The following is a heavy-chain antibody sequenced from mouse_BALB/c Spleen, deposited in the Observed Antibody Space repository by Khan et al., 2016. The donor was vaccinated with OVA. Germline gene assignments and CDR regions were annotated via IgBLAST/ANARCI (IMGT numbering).Heavy chain of an antibody. V-gene: IGHV1-87*01. D-gene: IGHD2-14*01. Sequence: QVQLKESGAELARPGASVKLSCKSSGYTFTSYWIQWVKQRPGQGLEWIGAIYPGDGATRYTHLFKGKATLTADKSSSTSFMQLSRLASEDSTVYDCTSYRYVYCNYWGKGTTLTVSS. J-gene: IGHJ2*01. CDR1: GYTFTSYW. CDR3: TSYRYVYCNY. CDR2: IYPGDGAT.